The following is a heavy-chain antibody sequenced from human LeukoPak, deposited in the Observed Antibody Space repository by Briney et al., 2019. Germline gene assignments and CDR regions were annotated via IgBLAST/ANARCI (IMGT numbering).Heavy chain of an antibody. Sequence: PSETLSLTCAVYGGSFSGYYWSWIRQPPGKGLEWIGEINHSGSTNYNPSLKSRVTISVDTSKNQFSLKLSSVTAADTAVYYCARGRGSTKGVRYYYYMDVWGKGTTVTVSS. CDR1: GGSFSGYY. CDR2: INHSGST. D-gene: IGHD2-2*01. J-gene: IGHJ6*03. V-gene: IGHV4-34*01. CDR3: ARGRGSTKGVRYYYYMDV.